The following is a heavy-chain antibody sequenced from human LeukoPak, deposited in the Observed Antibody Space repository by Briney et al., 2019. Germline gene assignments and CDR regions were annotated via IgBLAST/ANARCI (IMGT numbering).Heavy chain of an antibody. D-gene: IGHD3-9*01. Sequence: GGSLRLSCAASGFTFSSYEMNWVRQAPGKGLEWVSHISSSGGTTYYADSVKGRFTISRDNAKNSLYPQMNSLRAEDTAVYYCASGYDILTGYYNYQYWGQGTLVTVSS. CDR2: ISSSGGTT. CDR3: ASGYDILTGYYNYQY. CDR1: GFTFSSYE. J-gene: IGHJ4*02. V-gene: IGHV3-48*03.